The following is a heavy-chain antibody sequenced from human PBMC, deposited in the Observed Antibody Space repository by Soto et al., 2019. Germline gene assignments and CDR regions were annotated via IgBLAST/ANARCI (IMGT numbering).Heavy chain of an antibody. D-gene: IGHD3-22*01. J-gene: IGHJ4*02. CDR2: IYYTGST. CDR1: GGSVSSGSYY. V-gene: IGHV4-61*01. CDR3: ARVDGYFFFFDN. Sequence: PSETLSLTCTVSGGSVSSGSYYWTWIRQAPGMGLEWIGYIYYTGSTNYNPSLESRVTVSVDRSRNQFSLELRSVTAADTAVYYCARVDGYFFFFDNWGQGTQVTVSS.